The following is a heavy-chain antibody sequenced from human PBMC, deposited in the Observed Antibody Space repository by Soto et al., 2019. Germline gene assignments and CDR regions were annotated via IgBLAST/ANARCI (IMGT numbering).Heavy chain of an antibody. CDR1: GGTFSSYT. V-gene: IGHV1-69*02. J-gene: IGHJ5*02. Sequence: SVKVSCKASGGTFSSYTISWVRQAPGQGLEWMGRIIPILGIANYAQKFQGRVTMTTDTSTSTAYMELRSLRSDDTAVYYCARVSSGWYYWFDPWGQGTLVTVSS. D-gene: IGHD6-19*01. CDR3: ARVSSGWYYWFDP. CDR2: IIPILGIA.